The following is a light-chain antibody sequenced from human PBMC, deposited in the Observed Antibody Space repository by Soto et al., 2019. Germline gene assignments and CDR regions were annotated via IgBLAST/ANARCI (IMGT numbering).Light chain of an antibody. J-gene: IGKJ2*01. Sequence: DIVLTQSPATLSVSPGDTVTLSCRASESLFGFLAWYQQKPGQAPRLLMYGVSTRATGIPARLSGGGSATDFTLTISSLQSEDSAFYFCQSYNDWPFASGLGTRLAI. CDR3: QSYNDWPFA. CDR1: ESLFGF. V-gene: IGKV3-15*01. CDR2: GVS.